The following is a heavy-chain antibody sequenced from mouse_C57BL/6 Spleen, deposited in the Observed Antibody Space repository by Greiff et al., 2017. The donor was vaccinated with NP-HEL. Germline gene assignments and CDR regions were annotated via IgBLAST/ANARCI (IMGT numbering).Heavy chain of an antibody. J-gene: IGHJ3*01. Sequence: EVMLVESGGDLVKPGGSLKLSCAASGFTFSSYGMSWVRQTPDKRLEWVATISSGGSYTYYPDSVKGRFTISRDNAKNTLYLQMSSLKSEDTAMYYCARPLYSNSWFAYWGQGTLVTVSA. D-gene: IGHD2-5*01. CDR1: GFTFSSYG. V-gene: IGHV5-6*02. CDR3: ARPLYSNSWFAY. CDR2: ISSGGSYT.